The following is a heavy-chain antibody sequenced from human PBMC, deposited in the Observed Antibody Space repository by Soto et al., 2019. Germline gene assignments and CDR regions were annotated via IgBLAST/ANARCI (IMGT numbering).Heavy chain of an antibody. CDR1: GGSISSGDYY. Sequence: SETLSLTCTVSGGSISSGDYYWSWIRQPPGKGLEWIGYIYYSGSTNYNPSLKSRVTISVDTSKNQFSLKLSSVTAADTAVYYCARGVVVITAEVYYFDYWGQGTLVTVSS. CDR2: IYYSGST. V-gene: IGHV4-61*08. D-gene: IGHD3-22*01. J-gene: IGHJ4*02. CDR3: ARGVVVITAEVYYFDY.